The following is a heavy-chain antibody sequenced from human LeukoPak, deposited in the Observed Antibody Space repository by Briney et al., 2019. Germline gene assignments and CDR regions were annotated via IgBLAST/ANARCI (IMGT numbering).Heavy chain of an antibody. CDR3: ARDEGYIVVAHYYYYGMDV. D-gene: IGHD2-21*01. V-gene: IGHV1-69*05. Sequence: ASVKVSCKASGGTFSSYAISWVRQAPGQGLEWMGGIIPIFGTASYAQKFQGRVTITTDESTSTAYMELSSLRSEDTAVYYCARDEGYIVVAHYYYYGMDVWGQGTTVTVSS. J-gene: IGHJ6*02. CDR1: GGTFSSYA. CDR2: IIPIFGTA.